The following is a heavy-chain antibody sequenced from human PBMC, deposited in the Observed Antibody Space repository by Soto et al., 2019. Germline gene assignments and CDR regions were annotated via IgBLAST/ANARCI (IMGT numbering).Heavy chain of an antibody. Sequence: GWSLRLSCESSGFTLSSSVMQWVRQAPGKRLEWLSVISVDGRNDLHAGAVKGRFTISRDIFKNMVYLQMNDLRPDDTAMYFCAKEGHTSGRCGCFNIWGQGTMVTVSS. V-gene: IGHV3-30*18. CDR2: ISVDGRND. CDR1: GFTLSSSV. J-gene: IGHJ3*02. D-gene: IGHD6-19*01. CDR3: AKEGHTSGRCGCFNI.